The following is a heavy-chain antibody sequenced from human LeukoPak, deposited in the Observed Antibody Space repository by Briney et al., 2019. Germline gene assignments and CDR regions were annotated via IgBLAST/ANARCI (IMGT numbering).Heavy chain of an antibody. CDR2: IIPIFGTA. J-gene: IGHJ6*02. V-gene: IGHV1-69*13. D-gene: IGHD6-13*01. CDR3: ARDFPGIAAPYGMDV. Sequence: SVKVSCKASGGTFISYAISWVRQAPGQGLEWMGGIIPIFGTANYAQKFQGRVTITADESTSTAYMELSSLRSEDTAVYYCARDFPGIAAPYGMDVWGQGTTVTVSS. CDR1: GGTFISYA.